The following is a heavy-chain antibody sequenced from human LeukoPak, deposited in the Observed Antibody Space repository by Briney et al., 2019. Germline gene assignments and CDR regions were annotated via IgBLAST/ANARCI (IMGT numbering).Heavy chain of an antibody. Sequence: GESLKISCQGSGYSFSSYWIGWVRQMPGKGLEWMGIMYPGDSDTRYSPSFEGHVTISADKSITTAYLQWSSLKASDTAMYYCGSGERSYHFDNWGQGSLVTVSS. CDR3: GSGERSYHFDN. CDR1: GYSFSSYW. D-gene: IGHD1-26*01. J-gene: IGHJ4*02. CDR2: MYPGDSDT. V-gene: IGHV5-51*01.